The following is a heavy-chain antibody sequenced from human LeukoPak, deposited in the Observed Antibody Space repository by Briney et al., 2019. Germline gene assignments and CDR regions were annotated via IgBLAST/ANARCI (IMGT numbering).Heavy chain of an antibody. CDR1: GFTFSNAW. CDR2: IKSKTDGGTT. J-gene: IGHJ4*02. D-gene: IGHD3-3*01. V-gene: IGHV3-15*01. CDR3: TTGPFWSGYYTPFDY. Sequence: GGSRRLSCAASGFTFSNAWMSWVRQAPGKGLEWVGRIKSKTDGGTTDYAAPVKGRFTISRDDSKNTLYLQMDSLKTEDTAVYYCTTGPFWSGYYTPFDYWGQGSLVTVSS.